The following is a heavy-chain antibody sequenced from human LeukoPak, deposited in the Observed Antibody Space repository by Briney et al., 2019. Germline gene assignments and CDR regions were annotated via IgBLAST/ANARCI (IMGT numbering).Heavy chain of an antibody. D-gene: IGHD3-22*01. CDR2: IYKSGST. CDR3: ARLSHGASGYWPDYFDY. V-gene: IGHV4-59*08. Sequence: PSETLSLTCTVSGGSISSYYWSWIRQPPGKGLEWIGYIYKSGSTNYSPSLKSRVTISVDTSMNQFSLKLTSVTAADTAVYYCARLSHGASGYWPDYFDYWGQGTLVTVSS. CDR1: GGSISSYY. J-gene: IGHJ4*02.